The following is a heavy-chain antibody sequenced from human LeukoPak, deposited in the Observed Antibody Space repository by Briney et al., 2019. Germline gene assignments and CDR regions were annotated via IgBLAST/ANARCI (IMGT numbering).Heavy chain of an antibody. CDR3: ARVGILTGYGSEYFQH. CDR2: INSGGST. Sequence: GGSLRLSCAASGFTVSSNYMSWVRQAPGKGLEWVSLINSGGSTYYADSVKGRFTISRDNSKNTLYLQMNSLRAEDTAVYYCARVGILTGYGSEYFQHWGQGTLVTVSS. D-gene: IGHD3-9*01. J-gene: IGHJ1*01. CDR1: GFTVSSNY. V-gene: IGHV3-66*01.